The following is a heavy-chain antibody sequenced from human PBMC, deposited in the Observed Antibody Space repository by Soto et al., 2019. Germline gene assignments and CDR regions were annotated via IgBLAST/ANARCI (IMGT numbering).Heavy chain of an antibody. J-gene: IGHJ6*02. CDR2: IYYSGST. Sequence: SETLSLTCTVSGGSISSGDYYWSWIRQPPGKGLGWIGYIYYSGSTYYNPSLKSRVTISVDTSKNQFSLKLSSVTAADTAVYYCARDRKGLSAVTTQDYYYGMDVWGQGTTVTVSS. V-gene: IGHV4-30-4*01. D-gene: IGHD4-17*01. CDR1: GGSISSGDYY. CDR3: ARDRKGLSAVTTQDYYYGMDV.